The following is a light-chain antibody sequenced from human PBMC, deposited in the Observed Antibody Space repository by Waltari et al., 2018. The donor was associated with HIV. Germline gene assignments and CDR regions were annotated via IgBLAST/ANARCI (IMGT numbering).Light chain of an antibody. CDR1: QSLTYASNNKNY. J-gene: IGKJ1*01. Sequence: DIVMTQSPDSLAVSLGERATINCKSSQSLTYASNNKNYLTWYQQKPGQPPKLLIYWASTRESGVPDRFSGSGSGTDFTLTISSLQPEDFGTYYCQQSSFTPPTFGQGTKVEVK. V-gene: IGKV4-1*01. CDR3: QQSSFTPPT. CDR2: WAS.